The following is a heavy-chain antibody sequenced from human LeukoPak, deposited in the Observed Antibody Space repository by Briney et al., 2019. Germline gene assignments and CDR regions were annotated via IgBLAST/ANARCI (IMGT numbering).Heavy chain of an antibody. Sequence: GGSLRLSCAASGFTFSSYAMHWVRQAPGKGLEWVAVIWYDGSNKYYADSVKGRFTISRDNSKNTLYLQMNSLRAEDTAVYYCAREDRSGSYDYWGQGTLVTVSS. V-gene: IGHV3-33*08. D-gene: IGHD1-26*01. J-gene: IGHJ4*02. CDR1: GFTFSSYA. CDR2: IWYDGSNK. CDR3: AREDRSGSYDY.